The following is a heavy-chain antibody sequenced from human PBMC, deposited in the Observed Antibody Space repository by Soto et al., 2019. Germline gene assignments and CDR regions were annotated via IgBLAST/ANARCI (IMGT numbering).Heavy chain of an antibody. V-gene: IGHV4-59*01. CDR3: ARDPGIQLWLRDYYYGMDV. CDR1: GCSISSYY. J-gene: IGHJ6*02. CDR2: IYYSGST. Sequence: XETLSLTCTVSGCSISSYYWSWIRQPPGKGLEWIGYIYYSGSTNYNPSLKSRVTISVDTSKNQFSLKLSSVTAADTAVYYCARDPGIQLWLRDYYYGMDVWGQGTTVTGSS. D-gene: IGHD5-18*01.